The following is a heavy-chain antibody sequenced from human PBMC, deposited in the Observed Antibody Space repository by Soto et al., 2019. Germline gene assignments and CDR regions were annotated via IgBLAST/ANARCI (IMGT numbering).Heavy chain of an antibody. Sequence: EVQLVESGGALVQPGGSLRLSCAASGFTFSSYWMHWVRQAPGKGLVWVSRINGDGSTTTYADSVKGRFISSRDNDKNMLYLQMNSLTAEDTAVYYCASPRYDGSGTPFDHWGQGTLVTVSS. D-gene: IGHD3-22*01. CDR3: ASPRYDGSGTPFDH. CDR1: GFTFSSYW. CDR2: INGDGSTT. J-gene: IGHJ4*02. V-gene: IGHV3-74*01.